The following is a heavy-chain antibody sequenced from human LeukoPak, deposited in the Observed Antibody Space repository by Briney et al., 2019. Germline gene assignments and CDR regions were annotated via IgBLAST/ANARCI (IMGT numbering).Heavy chain of an antibody. J-gene: IGHJ4*02. CDR1: GYTFTSYG. D-gene: IGHD3-3*01. CDR2: ISAYNGNT. Sequence: ASVKVSCKASGYTFTSYGISWVRQAPGQGLEWMGWISAYNGNTNYAQKLQGRVTMTTDTSTSTAYMELRSLGSDDTAVYYCARDRPITVLRFLENWGQGTLVTVSS. CDR3: ARDRPITVLRFLEN. V-gene: IGHV1-18*01.